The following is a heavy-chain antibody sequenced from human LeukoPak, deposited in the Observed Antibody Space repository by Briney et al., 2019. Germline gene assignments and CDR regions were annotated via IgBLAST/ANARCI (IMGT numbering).Heavy chain of an antibody. CDR1: VFTFKSYG. V-gene: IGHV3-33*06. CDR2: IWYEGSNE. CDR3: AKAYDSGGHSLQYFDY. J-gene: IGHJ4*02. Sequence: SGGSLRLSCAASVFTFKSYGMHWVRQAPGKGLEGVALIWYEGSNEYYADSVKGRFTISRDNSKNTLYLQMNRLRAEDTAVYYCAKAYDSGGHSLQYFDYWGQGTLVTVS. D-gene: IGHD3-22*01.